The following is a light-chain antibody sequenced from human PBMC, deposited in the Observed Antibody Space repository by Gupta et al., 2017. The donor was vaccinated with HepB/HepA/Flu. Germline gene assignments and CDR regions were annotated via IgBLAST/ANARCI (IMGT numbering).Light chain of an antibody. J-gene: IGLJ3*02. V-gene: IGLV2-14*01. CDR2: DVS. CDR3: SSYTSSSTLV. Sequence: SALTQPASVSGSPGQSITISCTGTSSDVGGYNYVSWYQQHPGKAPKLMIYDVSNRPSGVSNRFSGSKSGNTASLTISGLKAEDEADYYCSSYTSSSTLVFGGGTKLTVL. CDR1: SSDVGGYNY.